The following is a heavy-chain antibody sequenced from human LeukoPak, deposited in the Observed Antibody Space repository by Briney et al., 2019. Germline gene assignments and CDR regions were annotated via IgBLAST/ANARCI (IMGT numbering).Heavy chain of an antibody. Sequence: PGGSLRLSCAASGFTFSAYGMHWVRQAPGKGLEWVAVIWFDGSDKYYADSVKGRFTISRDNSKNTLYLQMNSLRAEDTAVYYCARGSPDYWGQGTLVTVSS. J-gene: IGHJ4*02. V-gene: IGHV3-33*01. CDR1: GFTFSAYG. CDR3: ARGSPDY. CDR2: IWFDGSDK.